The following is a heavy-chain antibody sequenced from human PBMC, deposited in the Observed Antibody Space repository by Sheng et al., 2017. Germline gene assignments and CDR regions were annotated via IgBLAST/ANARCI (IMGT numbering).Heavy chain of an antibody. CDR1: GYTFSMFW. Sequence: EVQLVESGGGLVQPGGSLRLSCAASGYTFSMFWMHWVRQVPGQGLVWVSRIDEYGRITDYADSVKGRFTISRDNAKSTLSLEMNGLRVEDTAIYYCTRDIAGRASLWGQGNPGHRLL. D-gene: IGHD6-6*01. J-gene: IGHJ4*02. V-gene: IGHV3-74*01. CDR2: IDEYGRIT. CDR3: TRDIAGRASL.